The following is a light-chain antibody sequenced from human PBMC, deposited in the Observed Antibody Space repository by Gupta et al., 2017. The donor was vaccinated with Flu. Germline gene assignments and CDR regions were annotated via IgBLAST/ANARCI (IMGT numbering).Light chain of an antibody. CDR1: SGSVSTSYY. V-gene: IGLV8-61*01. J-gene: IGLJ3*02. CDR3: VLYMGSGIWV. CDR2: STN. Sequence: QTVVTQEPSFSVSPGGTVTLTCALSSGSVSTSYYPSWYQQTPGQAPRTLIYSTNTRSSGVPDRFSGSILGNKAALTITGAQADDESDYYCVLYMGSGIWVVGGGTKLTVL.